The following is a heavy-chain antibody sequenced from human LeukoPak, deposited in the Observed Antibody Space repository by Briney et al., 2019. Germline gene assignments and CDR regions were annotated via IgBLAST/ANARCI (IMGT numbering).Heavy chain of an antibody. CDR2: ISSSGSTI. CDR3: ARAGWAAGTEY. V-gene: IGHV3-48*03. CDR1: GFTFSSYE. D-gene: IGHD6-13*01. J-gene: IGHJ4*02. Sequence: PGGSLRLSCAASGFTFSSYEMNWVRQAPGKGLEWVSYISSSGSTIYYADSVKGRFTISRDNAKNSLYLQVNSLRAEDTAVYYCARAGWAAGTEYWGQGTLVTVSS.